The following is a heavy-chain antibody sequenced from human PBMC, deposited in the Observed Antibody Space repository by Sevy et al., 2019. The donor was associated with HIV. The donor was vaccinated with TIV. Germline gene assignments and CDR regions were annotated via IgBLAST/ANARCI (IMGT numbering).Heavy chain of an antibody. CDR2: LSNDGDKK. D-gene: IGHD2-21*01. CDR3: ARRDLNDVFLIDS. CDR1: GFTFGGYA. Sequence: QLGGSLRLSCAASGFTFGGYAMHWVRQAPGKGLEWMAALSNDGDKKYYADSVKGRFTISRDNSKNILFLQMNSLKVEDSAMYYCARRDLNDVFLIDSWGQGTLVTVSS. J-gene: IGHJ4*02. V-gene: IGHV3-30*01.